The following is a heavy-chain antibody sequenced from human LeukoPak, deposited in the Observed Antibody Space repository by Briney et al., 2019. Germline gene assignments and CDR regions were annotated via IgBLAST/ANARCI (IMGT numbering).Heavy chain of an antibody. V-gene: IGHV1-8*01. CDR2: MNPNSGNT. Sequence: ASVTVSCRASGYTFTSYDINWVRQAPGQGLEWMGWMNPNSGNTGYAQKLQGRVTMTRNTSISTAYMELSSLRSEDTAVYYCARGIVVAAHFDYWGQGTLVTVSS. J-gene: IGHJ4*02. CDR3: ARGIVVAAHFDY. D-gene: IGHD6-25*01. CDR1: GYTFTSYD.